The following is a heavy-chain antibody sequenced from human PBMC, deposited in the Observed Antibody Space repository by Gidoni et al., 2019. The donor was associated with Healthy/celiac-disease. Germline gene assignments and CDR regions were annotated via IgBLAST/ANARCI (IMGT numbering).Heavy chain of an antibody. Sequence: QVQLVESGGGVVQPGRSLRLSCAASGFTFSSYGMHWVRQAPGKGLEWVAVISYDGSNKYYADSVKGRFTISRDNSKNTLYLQMNSLRAEDTAVYYCAKGANWNYLDAFDIWGQGTMVTVSS. CDR1: GFTFSSYG. D-gene: IGHD1-7*01. CDR2: ISYDGSNK. V-gene: IGHV3-30*18. J-gene: IGHJ3*02. CDR3: AKGANWNYLDAFDI.